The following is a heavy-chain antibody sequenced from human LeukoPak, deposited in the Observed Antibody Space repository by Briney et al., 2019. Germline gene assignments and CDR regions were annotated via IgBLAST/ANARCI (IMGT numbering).Heavy chain of an antibody. CDR2: INYSGST. V-gene: IGHV4-59*12. D-gene: IGHD5-18*01. J-gene: IGHJ4*02. CDR3: ATTAGGYSYGLFDY. Sequence: SETLSLTCTVSGGSISSYYWSWVRQPPGKGLEWIGYINYSGSTDYNSSLKSRVTMSVDTSKNQFSLKLSSVTAADTAVYYCATTAGGYSYGLFDYWGQGTLVTVSS. CDR1: GGSISSYY.